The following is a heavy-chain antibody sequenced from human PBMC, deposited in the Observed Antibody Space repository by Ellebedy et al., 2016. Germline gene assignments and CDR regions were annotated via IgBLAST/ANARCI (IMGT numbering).Heavy chain of an antibody. V-gene: IGHV4-34*01. CDR1: GGSFSGYY. CDR3: ARGPIVVVPAAYEEVETARVRQIYYFDC. CDR2: INHSEST. Sequence: SETLSLTCAVYGGSFSGYYWSWNRQPPGQGLEWIGEINHSESTNYTPSLKRHVTTSVDTSKNQFSLKLSSVTAADTAIYYCARGPIVVVPAAYEEVETARVRQIYYFDCWGQGTLVTVSS. D-gene: IGHD2-2*01. J-gene: IGHJ4*02.